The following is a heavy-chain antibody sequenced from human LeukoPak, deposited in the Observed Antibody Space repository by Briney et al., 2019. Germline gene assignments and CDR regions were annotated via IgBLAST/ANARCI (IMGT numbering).Heavy chain of an antibody. V-gene: IGHV3-7*04. Sequence: GGSLRLSCAASGFTFSSYALHWVRQAPGKGLEWVANIKHDGTEKTYVDSVKGRFTISRDDAKNSLYLQMNSLRAEDTALYYCARSPYSGSYGPFDYWGQGTLVTVSS. CDR3: ARSPYSGSYGPFDY. CDR2: IKHDGTEK. CDR1: GFTFSSYA. D-gene: IGHD1-26*01. J-gene: IGHJ4*02.